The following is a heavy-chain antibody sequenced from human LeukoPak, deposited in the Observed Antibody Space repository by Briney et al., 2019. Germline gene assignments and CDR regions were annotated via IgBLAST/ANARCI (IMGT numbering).Heavy chain of an antibody. D-gene: IGHD3-22*01. CDR3: ARGRNSVYYFNVVAPSYFDY. Sequence: ASVKVSCKASGYTLTDNHLYWVRQAPGQGLEWMGWIDPNSGGTNFAQNFQGRVTMTRDTSINTAYMDLSRLRSDDTAVYYCARGRNSVYYFNVVAPSYFDYWGQGTLVTVSS. J-gene: IGHJ4*02. V-gene: IGHV1-2*02. CDR1: GYTLTDNH. CDR2: IDPNSGGT.